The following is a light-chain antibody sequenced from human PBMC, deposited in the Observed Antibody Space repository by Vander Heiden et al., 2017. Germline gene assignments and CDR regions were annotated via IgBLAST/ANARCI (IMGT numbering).Light chain of an antibody. CDR3: QQSYSAPPFT. CDR2: AAS. Sequence: DIQMTQSPSSLSASVGDRVTITCRASQTISSYVNWYQQKPGKAPKLLIYAASILQSGVPSRFSGGGSGTDFTLTISSLQPEDFATYYCQQSYSAPPFTFGPGTKVDIK. V-gene: IGKV1-39*01. J-gene: IGKJ3*01. CDR1: QTISSY.